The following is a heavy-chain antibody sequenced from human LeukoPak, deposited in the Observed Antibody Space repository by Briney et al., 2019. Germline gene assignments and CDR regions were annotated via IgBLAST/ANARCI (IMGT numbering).Heavy chain of an antibody. CDR3: ARENGRLGDSSMDV. CDR2: IKSKIDGETT. V-gene: IGHV3-15*01. CDR1: GFTFSDAW. Sequence: SGGSLRLSCAASGFTFSDAWMSWVRQAPGKGLEWVGRIKSKIDGETTDYAAPVKGRFTISRDDSKNMLYLQMNSLKTEDTGVYYCARENGRLGDSSMDVWGQGTTVTVSS. J-gene: IGHJ6*02. D-gene: IGHD3-16*01.